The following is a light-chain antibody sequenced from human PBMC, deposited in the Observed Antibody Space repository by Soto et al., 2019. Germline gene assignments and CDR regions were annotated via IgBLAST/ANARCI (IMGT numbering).Light chain of an antibody. CDR1: SSDVGGYNY. J-gene: IGLJ2*01. V-gene: IGLV2-8*01. CDR2: DVS. Sequence: QSVLTQPPSASGSPGQSVTISCTGSSSDVGGYNYVSWYQQHPGKAPKLMIYDVSKRPSGVPDRFSGSKSGNTASLTVSGLQAEDEADYYCSSYAGSNIVVFGRGTKVTVL. CDR3: SSYAGSNIVV.